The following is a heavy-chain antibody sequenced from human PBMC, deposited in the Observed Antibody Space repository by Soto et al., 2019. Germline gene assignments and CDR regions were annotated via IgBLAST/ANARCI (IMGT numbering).Heavy chain of an antibody. CDR3: ARSAVVVAATNNWFDP. D-gene: IGHD2-15*01. V-gene: IGHV5-51*01. J-gene: IGHJ5*02. CDR2: IYPGDSDT. Sequence: PGESLKISCKGSGYSFTSYWIGWVRQMPGKGLEWMGIIYPGDSDTRYSPSFQGQVTISADKSISTAYLQWSSLKASDTAMYYCARSAVVVAATNNWFDPWGQGTLVTVSS. CDR1: GYSFTSYW.